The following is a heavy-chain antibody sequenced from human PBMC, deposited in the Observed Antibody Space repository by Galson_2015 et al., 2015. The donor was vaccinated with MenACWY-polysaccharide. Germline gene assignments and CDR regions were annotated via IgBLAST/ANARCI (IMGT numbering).Heavy chain of an antibody. J-gene: IGHJ6*02. CDR2: IGKSGDSI. CDR3: ARGHYGLDV. CDR1: GFSLGALY. Sequence: SLRLSCAASGFSLGALYMSWIRQAPGKGLEWLSYIGKSGDSIYYGDSVKGRFTISRDNARNSVYLQLNSLEAEDTAIYYCARGHYGLDVWGQGTTVTVSS. V-gene: IGHV3-11*01.